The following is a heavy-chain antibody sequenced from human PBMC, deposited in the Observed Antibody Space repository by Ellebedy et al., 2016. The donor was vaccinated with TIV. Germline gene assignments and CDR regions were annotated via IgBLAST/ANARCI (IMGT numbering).Heavy chain of an antibody. V-gene: IGHV4-39*01. J-gene: IGHJ3*02. Sequence: MPSETLSLTCTVSGGSISSSSYYWGWIRQPPGKGLEWIGSIYYSGSTYYNPSLKSRVTISVDTSKNQFSLKLSSVTAADTAVYYCDVSGFDWPLHAFDIWGQGTMVTVSS. CDR2: IYYSGST. CDR1: GGSISSSSYY. D-gene: IGHD3-9*01. CDR3: DVSGFDWPLHAFDI.